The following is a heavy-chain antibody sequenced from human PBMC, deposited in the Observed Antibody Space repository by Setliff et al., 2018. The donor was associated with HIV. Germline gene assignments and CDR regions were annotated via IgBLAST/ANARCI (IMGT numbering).Heavy chain of an antibody. J-gene: IGHJ4*02. CDR3: ARDCDPSRYYYLRLFDF. CDR1: GDSVLSSRAA. D-gene: IGHD3-22*01. CDR2: IYYRSKWYS. V-gene: IGHV6-1*01. Sequence: SQTLSLTCAISGDSVLSSRAAWNWIRQSPSGGLEWLGRIYYRSKWYSEYAVSVKSRLTIKPDTLENRFSLQLSSVTPEDTAVYFCARDCDPSRYYYLRLFDFWGQGSPVTVSS.